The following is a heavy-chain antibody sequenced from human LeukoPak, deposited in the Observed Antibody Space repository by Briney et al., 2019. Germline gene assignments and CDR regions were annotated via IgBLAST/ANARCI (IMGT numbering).Heavy chain of an antibody. V-gene: IGHV3-74*01. CDR1: GFALSNYW. CDR2: INYDGTAT. CDR3: VRCTFVLHKRCSAFDV. J-gene: IGHJ3*01. D-gene: IGHD2-8*01. Sequence: GGSLRLSCAVSGFALSNYWMHWVRQAPGKGLVWVSRINYDGTATNYADSVKGRFTISRDNAKNSLFLQMNSLRAEDTAVYYCVRCTFVLHKRCSAFDVWGQGTMVTVSA.